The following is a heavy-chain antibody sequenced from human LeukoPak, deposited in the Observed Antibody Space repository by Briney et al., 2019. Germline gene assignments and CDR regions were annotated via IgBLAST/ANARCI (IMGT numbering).Heavy chain of an antibody. CDR1: GFTFNNYA. Sequence: GVSLRLSCSASGFTFNNYAMHWVRQAPGKGLEDVSAISSNGGITYYADSVKGRFTISRDNSKNTLYLQMSSLRAEDTAVYYCVNSLDLVYWGQGSLVTVSS. V-gene: IGHV3-64D*06. CDR3: VNSLDLVY. J-gene: IGHJ4*02. CDR2: ISSNGGIT.